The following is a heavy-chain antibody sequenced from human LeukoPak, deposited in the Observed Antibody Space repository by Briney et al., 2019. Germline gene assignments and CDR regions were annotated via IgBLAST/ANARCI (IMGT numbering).Heavy chain of an antibody. Sequence: PGGSLRLSCAASGFTFSSYSMNWVRQAPGKGLEWVSSISSSSSYIYYADSVKGRFTISRDNAKNSLYLQMNSPRAEDTAVYYCARASHVDTARVGYWGQGTLVTVSS. D-gene: IGHD5-18*01. V-gene: IGHV3-21*01. J-gene: IGHJ4*02. CDR1: GFTFSSYS. CDR2: ISSSSSYI. CDR3: ARASHVDTARVGY.